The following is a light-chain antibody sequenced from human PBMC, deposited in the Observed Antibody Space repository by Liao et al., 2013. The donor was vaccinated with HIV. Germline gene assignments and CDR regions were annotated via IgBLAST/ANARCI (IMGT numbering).Light chain of an antibody. CDR3: QVWDSSSDPHVV. V-gene: IGLV3-21*04. CDR2: YDH. Sequence: SYVLTQPPSVSVAPGKAASITCGGNNIGSKSVHWYQQKSGQAPVLVIYYDHDRPSGIPERFSGSNSGNTATLIISRVEAGDEADYYCQVWDSSSDPHVVFGGGTKLTVL. CDR1: NIGSKS. J-gene: IGLJ2*01.